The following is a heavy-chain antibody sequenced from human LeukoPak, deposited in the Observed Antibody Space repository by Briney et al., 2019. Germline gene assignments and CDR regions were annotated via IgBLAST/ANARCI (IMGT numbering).Heavy chain of an antibody. CDR3: ARKRRPSYSSGWYLDY. D-gene: IGHD6-19*01. J-gene: IGHJ4*02. CDR2: IYYSGST. Sequence: PSETLSLTCTVSGGSISSYYWSWIRQPPGKGLEWIGYIYYSGSTNYNPSLKSRVTISVDTSKNRFSLKLSSVTAADTAVYYCARKRRPSYSSGWYLDYWGQGTLVTVSS. V-gene: IGHV4-59*01. CDR1: GGSISSYY.